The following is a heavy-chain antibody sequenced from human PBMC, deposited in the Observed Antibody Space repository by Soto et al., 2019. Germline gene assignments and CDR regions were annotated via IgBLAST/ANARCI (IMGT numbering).Heavy chain of an antibody. V-gene: IGHV1-69*01. J-gene: IGHJ3*01. CDR3: VRDRRIYYSDPHDEFVASDYEV. D-gene: IGHD3-22*01. Sequence: QVQLIQSEAEVKKPGSSVRVSCTASGGIFGSHGFSWVRQDPGQRLAWVGGFIPIFRTLTYTEKFQARVRIAADESTNTVYLDLSSLTSEDTAVYYCVRDRRIYYSDPHDEFVASDYEVWGQGTMVSVSS. CDR1: GGIFGSHG. CDR2: FIPIFRTL.